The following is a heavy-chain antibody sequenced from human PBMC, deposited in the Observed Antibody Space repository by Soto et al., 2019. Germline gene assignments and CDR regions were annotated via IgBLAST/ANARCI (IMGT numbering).Heavy chain of an antibody. J-gene: IGHJ6*02. D-gene: IGHD2-8*01. CDR1: GYSFTSYW. Sequence: PGESLKISCKGSGYSFTSYWISWVRQMPGKGLEWMGRIDPSDSYTNYSPSFQGHVTISADKSISTAYLQWSSLEASDTAMYYCARHREGYCTNGVCYLYYYYYGMDVWGQGTTVTVSS. CDR3: ARHREGYCTNGVCYLYYYYYGMDV. CDR2: IDPSDSYT. V-gene: IGHV5-10-1*01.